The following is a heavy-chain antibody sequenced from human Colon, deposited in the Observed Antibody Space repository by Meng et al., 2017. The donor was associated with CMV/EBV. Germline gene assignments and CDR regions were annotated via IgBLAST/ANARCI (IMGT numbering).Heavy chain of an antibody. CDR2: IYPGDSDT. CDR3: ARSYSSSRHYYYGMYV. Sequence: GGSLRLSCKGSGYSFTSYWIGWVRQLPGKGLEWMGIIYPGDSDTRYSPSFQGQVTISADKSISTAYLQWSSLKASDTAMYYCARSYSSSRHYYYGMYVWGQGTTVTVSS. V-gene: IGHV5-51*01. CDR1: GYSFTSYW. D-gene: IGHD6-13*01. J-gene: IGHJ6*02.